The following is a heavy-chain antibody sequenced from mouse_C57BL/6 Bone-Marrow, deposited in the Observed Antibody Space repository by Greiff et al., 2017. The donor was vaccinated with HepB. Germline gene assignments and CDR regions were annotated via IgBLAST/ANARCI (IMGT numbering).Heavy chain of an antibody. V-gene: IGHV1-42*01. CDR1: GYSFTGYY. CDR3: ARTHYYGSSYVAWFAY. Sequence: VQLQQSGPELVKPGASVKISCKASGYSFTGYYMNWVKQSPEKSLEWIGEINPSTGGTTYNQKFKAKATLTVDKSSSTAYMQLKSLTSEDSAVYYCARTHYYGSSYVAWFAYCGQGTLVTVSA. D-gene: IGHD1-1*01. CDR2: INPSTGGT. J-gene: IGHJ3*01.